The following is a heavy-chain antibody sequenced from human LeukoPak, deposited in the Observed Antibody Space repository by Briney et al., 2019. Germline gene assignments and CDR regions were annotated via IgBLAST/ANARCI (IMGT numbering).Heavy chain of an antibody. CDR2: IYNDGST. J-gene: IGHJ4*02. CDR3: ARDSGFRAYSY. CDR1: GFSVSSDY. V-gene: IGHV3-66*01. Sequence: PGGSLRLSCLGSGFSVSSDYMSWVRQAPGGGPEWVAIIYNDGSTYYAKSVEGRFSIYRDSYKNTVYLQMRSLRGDDTAIYYCARDSGFRAYSYWGQRTQVTVSS. D-gene: IGHD2-15*01.